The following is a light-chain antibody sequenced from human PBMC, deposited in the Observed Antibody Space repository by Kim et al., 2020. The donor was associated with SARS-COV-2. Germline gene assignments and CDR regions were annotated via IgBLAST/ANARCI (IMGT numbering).Light chain of an antibody. V-gene: IGLV3-19*01. CDR3: NSRDSSGNHWV. CDR1: SLRSYY. J-gene: IGLJ3*02. CDR2: GKN. Sequence: SSELTQDPAVSVALGQTVRITCEGDSLRSYYASWYQQKTGQAPVLVIYGKNNRPSGIPDRLSGSSSGNTASLTITGAQAEDEADYYCNSRDSSGNHWVFGGGTQLTVL.